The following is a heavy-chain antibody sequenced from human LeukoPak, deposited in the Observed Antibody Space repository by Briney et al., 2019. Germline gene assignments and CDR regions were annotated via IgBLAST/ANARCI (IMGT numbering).Heavy chain of an antibody. V-gene: IGHV4-59*01. CDR1: GGSISRYY. CDR3: ARGRVRSSGSYYYYEVPDAFDI. Sequence: SETLSLTCTVSGGSISRYYWTWMRQPPGKGLEWIGNIYYSGSTNYNPSLKSRVTISVATSKNQFTLKLSSVNAADTAVYYCARGRVRSSGSYYYYEVPDAFDIWGQGTMVTVSS. D-gene: IGHD1-26*01. J-gene: IGHJ3*02. CDR2: IYYSGST.